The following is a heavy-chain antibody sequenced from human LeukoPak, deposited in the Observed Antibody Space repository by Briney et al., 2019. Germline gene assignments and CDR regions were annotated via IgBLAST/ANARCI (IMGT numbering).Heavy chain of an antibody. CDR1: GFTFSSYG. D-gene: IGHD3-16*01. J-gene: IGHJ4*02. Sequence: TGGSLRLSCAASGFTFSSYGMHWVRQAPGKGLEWVAFIRYDGSNKYYADSVKGRFTISRDNAKNSLYLQMNSLRAEDTAVYYCARDRVGDYWGQGTLVTVSS. V-gene: IGHV3-30*02. CDR2: IRYDGSNK. CDR3: ARDRVGDY.